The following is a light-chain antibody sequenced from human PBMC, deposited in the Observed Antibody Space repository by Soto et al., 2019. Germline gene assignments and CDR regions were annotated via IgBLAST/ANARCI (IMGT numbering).Light chain of an antibody. CDR1: QSLLHSNGYTY. J-gene: IGKJ2*01. CDR2: LGS. V-gene: IGKV2-28*01. Sequence: EIVMTQSPLSLPVTPGEPASISCRSSQSLLHSNGYTYLDWYLQKPGQSPQLLIYLGSNRASGVPDRLSGSGSGTDFTLKISSVEAEDVGVYYCMQALQTPFTFGQGTKLEIK. CDR3: MQALQTPFT.